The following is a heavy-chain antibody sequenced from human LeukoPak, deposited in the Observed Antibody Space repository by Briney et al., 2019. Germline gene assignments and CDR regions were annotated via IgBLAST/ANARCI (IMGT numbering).Heavy chain of an antibody. Sequence: ASVTVSCKASGGTFSSYAISWVRQAPGQGLEWMGGIIPIFGTANYAQKFQGRVTITADESTSTAYMELSSLRSEDTAVYYCARGPPIFGVVIPTYYYYYMDVWGKGTTVTVSS. J-gene: IGHJ6*03. V-gene: IGHV1-69*13. D-gene: IGHD3-3*01. CDR2: IIPIFGTA. CDR3: ARGPPIFGVVIPTYYYYYMDV. CDR1: GGTFSSYA.